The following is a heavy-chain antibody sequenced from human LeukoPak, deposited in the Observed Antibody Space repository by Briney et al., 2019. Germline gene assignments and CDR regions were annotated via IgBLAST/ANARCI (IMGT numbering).Heavy chain of an antibody. V-gene: IGHV1-24*01. D-gene: IGHD6-13*01. CDR3: AIVLRGAAAGYDTNGWFDP. Sequence: ASVKVSCKVSGYTLTELSMHWVRQAPGKGLEWMGGFDPEDGETIYAQKFQGRVTMTEDTSTDTAYMELSSLRSEDTAVYYCAIVLRGAAAGYDTNGWFDPWGQGTLVTVSS. CDR2: FDPEDGET. J-gene: IGHJ5*02. CDR1: GYTLTELS.